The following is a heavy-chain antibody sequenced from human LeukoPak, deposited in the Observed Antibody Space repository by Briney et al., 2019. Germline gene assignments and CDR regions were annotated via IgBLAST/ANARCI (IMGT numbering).Heavy chain of an antibody. CDR1: GGSVSSSSNY. J-gene: IGHJ5*02. Sequence: SETLSLTCTVSGGSVSSSSNYWGWIRQPPGKGLEWIGSIYFSGSTYYNPSLKSRVTISLDTSKNQFSLKLSSVTAADTAVYYCAGTFGLGTSSRGHWFDPLGPGNPGHRLL. D-gene: IGHD3-10*01. V-gene: IGHV4-39*07. CDR3: AGTFGLGTSSRGHWFDP. CDR2: IYFSGST.